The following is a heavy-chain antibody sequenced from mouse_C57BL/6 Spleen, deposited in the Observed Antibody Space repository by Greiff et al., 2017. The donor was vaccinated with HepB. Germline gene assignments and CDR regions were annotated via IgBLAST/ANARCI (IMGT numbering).Heavy chain of an antibody. V-gene: IGHV3-6*01. CDR1: GYSITSGYY. CDR3: ARVDDYDGAMDY. J-gene: IGHJ4*01. Sequence: EVQLQESGPGLVKPSQSLSLTCSVTGYSITSGYYWNWIRQFPGNKLEWMGYISYDGSNNYNPSLKNRISITRDTSKNQFFLKLNSVTTEATATYYCARVDDYDGAMDYWGQGTSVTVSS. D-gene: IGHD2-4*01. CDR2: ISYDGSN.